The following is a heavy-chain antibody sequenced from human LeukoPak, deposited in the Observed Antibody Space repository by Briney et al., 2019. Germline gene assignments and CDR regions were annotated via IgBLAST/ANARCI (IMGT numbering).Heavy chain of an antibody. D-gene: IGHD6-13*01. Sequence: ASVKVSCKVSGYTLTELSMHWVRQAPGKGLEWMGGFDPEDGETLYAQKFQGRVTMTEDTSTDTAYMELSSLRSEDTAVYYCATDRGIAAAGTLGYYGMDVWGQGTTVTVSS. CDR2: FDPEDGET. V-gene: IGHV1-24*01. J-gene: IGHJ6*02. CDR3: ATDRGIAAAGTLGYYGMDV. CDR1: GYTLTELS.